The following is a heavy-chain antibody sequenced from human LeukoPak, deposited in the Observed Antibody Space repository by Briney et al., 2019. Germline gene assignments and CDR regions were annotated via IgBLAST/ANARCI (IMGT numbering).Heavy chain of an antibody. CDR2: IIPIFGTA. J-gene: IGHJ4*02. CDR3: ARDPGFYGGNSFVFYY. CDR1: GGTFSSYA. Sequence: SVRVSCKASGGTFSSYAISWVRQAPGQGLEWMGRIIPIFGTANYAQKFQGRVTITTDESTSTAYMELSSLRSEDTAVYYCARDPGFYGGNSFVFYYWGQGTLVTVSS. V-gene: IGHV1-69*05. D-gene: IGHD4-23*01.